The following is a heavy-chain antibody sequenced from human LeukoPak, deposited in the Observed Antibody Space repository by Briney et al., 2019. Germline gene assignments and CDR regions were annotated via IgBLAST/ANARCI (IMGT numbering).Heavy chain of an antibody. J-gene: IGHJ4*02. D-gene: IGHD3-22*01. V-gene: IGHV4-4*07. CDR1: GDSIRSYY. Sequence: SETLSLTCTVSGDSIRSYYWTWIRQPAGKGLEWIGRIYTSGSTNYNPSLKSRVTMSVDTSKNQFSLKLSSETAADTAVYYCARQGYYYDSSGFDYWGQGTLVTVSS. CDR3: ARQGYYYDSSGFDY. CDR2: IYTSGST.